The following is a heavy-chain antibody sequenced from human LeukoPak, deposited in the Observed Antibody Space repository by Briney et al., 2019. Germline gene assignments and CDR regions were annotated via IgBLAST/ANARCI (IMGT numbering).Heavy chain of an antibody. D-gene: IGHD3-22*01. J-gene: IGHJ4*02. Sequence: SETLSLTCTVSGGSISCGDYYWSWIRQPPGKGLEWIGYIYYSGSTNYNPSLKSRVTISVDTSKNQFSLKLSSVTAADTAVYYCARVRDSSGYYAGFFDYWGQGTLVTVSS. V-gene: IGHV4-61*08. CDR2: IYYSGST. CDR1: GGSISCGDYY. CDR3: ARVRDSSGYYAGFFDY.